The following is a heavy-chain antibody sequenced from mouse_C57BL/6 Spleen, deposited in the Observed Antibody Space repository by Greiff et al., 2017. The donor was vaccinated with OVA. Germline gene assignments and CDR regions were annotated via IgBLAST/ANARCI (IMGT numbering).Heavy chain of an antibody. V-gene: IGHV1-82*01. J-gene: IGHJ2*01. Sequence: QVQLQQSGPELVKPGASVKISCKASGYAFSSSWMNWVKQRPGKGLEWIGRIYPGDGDTNYNGKFKGKATMTADKSSSTAYMQLSSLTSEDSAVYFCARDGLRTYYFDDWGQGTTLTVSS. D-gene: IGHD1-1*01. CDR1: GYAFSSSW. CDR2: IYPGDGDT. CDR3: ARDGLRTYYFDD.